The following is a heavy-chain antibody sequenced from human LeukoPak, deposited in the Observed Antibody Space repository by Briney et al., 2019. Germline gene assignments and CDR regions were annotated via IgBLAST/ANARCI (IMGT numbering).Heavy chain of an antibody. D-gene: IGHD3-22*01. CDR2: IYYSGST. J-gene: IGHJ3*02. Sequence: SETLSLTCTVSGGSISSYYWSWIRQPPGKGLEWIGYIYYSGSTNYNPSLKSRVTISVDTSKNQFSLKLSSVTAADTAVYYCARRSPYYYDSSGHDAFDIWGQGTMVTVSS. CDR3: ARRSPYYYDSSGHDAFDI. V-gene: IGHV4-59*08. CDR1: GGSISSYY.